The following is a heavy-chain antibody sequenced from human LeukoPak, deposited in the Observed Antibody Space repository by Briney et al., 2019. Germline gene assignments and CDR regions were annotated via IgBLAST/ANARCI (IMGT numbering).Heavy chain of an antibody. Sequence: ASVKVSCKASGFSFTSHYMHWVRQAPGQGLEWMGWINPNSGGTNYAQKFQGRVTMTRDTSISTAYMELSRLRSDDTAVYYCARVTVVTPHFDYWGQGTLVTVSS. CDR1: GFSFTSHY. CDR3: ARVTVVTPHFDY. V-gene: IGHV1-2*02. CDR2: INPNSGGT. D-gene: IGHD4-23*01. J-gene: IGHJ4*02.